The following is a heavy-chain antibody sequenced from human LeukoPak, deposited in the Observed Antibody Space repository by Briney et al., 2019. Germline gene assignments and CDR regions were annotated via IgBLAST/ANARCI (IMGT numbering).Heavy chain of an antibody. CDR1: GGTFSSYA. CDR2: IIPIFGAA. D-gene: IGHD3-22*01. J-gene: IGHJ4*02. V-gene: IGHV1-69*13. Sequence: GASVKVSCKASGGTFSSYAISWVRQAPGQGLEWMGGIIPIFGAANYAQKFQGRVTITADESTSTAYMELSSLRSEDTAVYYCARWGGDSSGYAIDYWGQGTLVTVSS. CDR3: ARWGGDSSGYAIDY.